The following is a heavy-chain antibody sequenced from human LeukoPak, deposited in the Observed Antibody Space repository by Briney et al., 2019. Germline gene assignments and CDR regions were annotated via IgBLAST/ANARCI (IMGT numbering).Heavy chain of an antibody. CDR3: ARTHINGWCFDS. Sequence: PGGSLRLSCAASGFTFSSYNMNWVRQAPGKGLEWVSSISSSSTYIYYADSVRGRFTISRDNAKNSLYLQMNSLRAEDTAVYYCARTHINGWCFDSWGQGILVTVSS. V-gene: IGHV3-21*01. CDR2: ISSSSTYI. D-gene: IGHD6-19*01. J-gene: IGHJ4*02. CDR1: GFTFSSYN.